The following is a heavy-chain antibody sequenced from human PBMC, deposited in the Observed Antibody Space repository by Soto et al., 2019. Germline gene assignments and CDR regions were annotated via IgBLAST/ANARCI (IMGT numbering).Heavy chain of an antibody. Sequence: GGSLRLSCAASGFTFSDHYMDWVRQAPGKGLEWVGRTRNKANSYTTEYAASVKGRFTISSDDSKNSLYLQMNSLKPEDTAVYYCARGYCSNGVCYRYIDLWGRGTLVTVSS. CDR1: GFTFSDHY. D-gene: IGHD2-8*01. CDR3: ARGYCSNGVCYRYIDL. V-gene: IGHV3-72*01. J-gene: IGHJ2*01. CDR2: TRNKANSYTT.